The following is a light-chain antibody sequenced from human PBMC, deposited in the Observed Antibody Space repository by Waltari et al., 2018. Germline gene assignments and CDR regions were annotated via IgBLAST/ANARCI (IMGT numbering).Light chain of an antibody. J-gene: IGKJ1*01. CDR2: KVS. CDR3: MQGTHWPPT. CDR1: QSLVNTDGNIY. V-gene: IGKV2-30*01. Sequence: EVVLAQSALYLPVTLGQPASISCRSSQSLVNTDGNIYLNWFHQRPGQSPRRLIYKVSNRDSGVPDRFSGSGSGTDFTLKISRLEADDVGVYFCMQGTHWPPTFGQGTKVEIK.